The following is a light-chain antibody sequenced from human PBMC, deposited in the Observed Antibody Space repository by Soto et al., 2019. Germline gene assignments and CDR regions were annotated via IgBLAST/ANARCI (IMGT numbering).Light chain of an antibody. V-gene: IGKV1-39*01. CDR1: QSISSY. CDR3: QQSYSTPLT. Sequence: DIQMTQSPSSLSASVGDRVTITCRASQSISSYLNWYQQKPGKAPKLLIYAASSLQSGVPSRFSGSGSGTDSTLTNSSLQPEDFATYYCQQSYSTPLTFGGGTKVEIK. CDR2: AAS. J-gene: IGKJ4*01.